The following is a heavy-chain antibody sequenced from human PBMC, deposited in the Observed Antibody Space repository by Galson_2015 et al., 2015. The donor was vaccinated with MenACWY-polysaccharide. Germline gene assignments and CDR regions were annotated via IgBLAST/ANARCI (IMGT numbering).Heavy chain of an antibody. Sequence: SLRLSCAASGFTFSSYNMDWVRQAPGKGLEWVSAISGSGGSTSYADSVKGRFTISRDNSKNTLNLQMNSPRAEDTAVYYCAKTYSYASGWFGPWGQGTLVTVSS. CDR2: ISGSGGST. CDR1: GFTFSSYN. D-gene: IGHD5-18*01. V-gene: IGHV3-23*01. CDR3: AKTYSYASGWFGP. J-gene: IGHJ5*02.